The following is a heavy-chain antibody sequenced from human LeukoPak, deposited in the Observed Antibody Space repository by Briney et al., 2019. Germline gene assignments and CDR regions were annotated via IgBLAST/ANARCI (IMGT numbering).Heavy chain of an antibody. CDR3: AKDLGFYYYYMDV. J-gene: IGHJ6*03. V-gene: IGHV3-23*01. Sequence: GGSLRLSCAASGFTFSSYAMSWVRQAPGKGLEWVSAISGSGGSTYYADSVKGRFTISRDNSENTLYLQMNSLRAEDTAVYYCAKDLGFYYYYMDVWGKGTTVTVSS. CDR2: ISGSGGST. CDR1: GFTFSSYA.